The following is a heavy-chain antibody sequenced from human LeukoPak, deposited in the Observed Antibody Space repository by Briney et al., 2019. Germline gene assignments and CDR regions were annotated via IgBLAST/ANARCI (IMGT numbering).Heavy chain of an antibody. Sequence: SETLSLTCAVYGGSFSGYYWSWIRQPPGKGLEWIGEINHSGSTNYNPSLKSRVTISVDTSKNQFTLKLSSVTAADTAVYYCASASDSSGYYPLNYYYYMDVWGKGTTVTVSS. CDR3: ASASDSSGYYPLNYYYYMDV. CDR2: INHSGST. CDR1: GGSFSGYY. V-gene: IGHV4-34*01. D-gene: IGHD3-22*01. J-gene: IGHJ6*03.